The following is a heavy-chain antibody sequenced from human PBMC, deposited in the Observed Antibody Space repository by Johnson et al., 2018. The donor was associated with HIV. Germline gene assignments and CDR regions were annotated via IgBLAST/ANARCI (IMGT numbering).Heavy chain of an antibody. CDR1: GFTFSSYA. Sequence: QVQLVESGGGVVQPGRSLRLSCAASGFTFSSYAMHWVSQAPGKGLEWVAVISYDGSNEYFADSVKGRFTISRDNFKNTLYLQMNSLRAEDTAVYYCARDGRYCSGGSCPDAFDIWGQGTMVTVSS. J-gene: IGHJ3*02. CDR2: ISYDGSNE. D-gene: IGHD2-15*01. V-gene: IGHV3-30-3*01. CDR3: ARDGRYCSGGSCPDAFDI.